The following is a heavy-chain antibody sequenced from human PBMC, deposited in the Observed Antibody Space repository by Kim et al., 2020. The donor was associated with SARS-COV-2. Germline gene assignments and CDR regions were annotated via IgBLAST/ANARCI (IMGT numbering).Heavy chain of an antibody. J-gene: IGHJ4*02. D-gene: IGHD1-26*01. V-gene: IGHV1-8*01. CDR3: ARGEWELLPTPYFDY. Sequence: QKFQGRVTMTRTTSISTAYMELSSLRSEDTAVYYCARGEWELLPTPYFDYWGQGTLVTVSS.